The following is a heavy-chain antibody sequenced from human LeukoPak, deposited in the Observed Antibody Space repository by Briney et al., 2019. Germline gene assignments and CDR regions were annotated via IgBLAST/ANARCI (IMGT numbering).Heavy chain of an antibody. CDR3: ATSPNIVGATGY. CDR1: GYSFTTYY. J-gene: IGHJ4*02. D-gene: IGHD1-26*01. V-gene: IGHV1-46*01. Sequence: ASVKVSCKASGYSFTTYYIHWVRQAPGQGLEWMGLINPSGDSTAYAQKFQGRVTLTRDTSTTTVYMELCSLRSEDTAVYYCATSPNIVGATGYWGQGTLVTVSS. CDR2: INPSGDST.